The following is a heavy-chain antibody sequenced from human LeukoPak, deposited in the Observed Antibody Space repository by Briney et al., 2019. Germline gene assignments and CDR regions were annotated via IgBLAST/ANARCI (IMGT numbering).Heavy chain of an antibody. CDR1: GYMFTSYA. D-gene: IGHD3-22*01. Sequence: ASVKVSCKASGYMFTSYAISWVRQAPGQGLEWMGWISAYSGNTNYAQRFQGRVTMTTGTSTSTAYVELRSLRSDDTAVYYCARHPYYDSSGYYVYWGQGTLVTVSS. CDR3: ARHPYYDSSGYYVY. V-gene: IGHV1-18*01. J-gene: IGHJ4*02. CDR2: ISAYSGNT.